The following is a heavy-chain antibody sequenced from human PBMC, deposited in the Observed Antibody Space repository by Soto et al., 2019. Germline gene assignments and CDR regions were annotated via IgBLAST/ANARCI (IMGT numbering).Heavy chain of an antibody. CDR1: GVSFSSYW. V-gene: IGHV3-7*01. CDR2: IKQDGSEI. D-gene: IGHD3-10*01. Sequence: TGGSLRLSCAASGVSFSSYWMTWVRQAPGKGLEWVANIKQDGSEIYHVDSVKGRFTMSRDNAKNSLYLQMNSLRPEDTAVYYCARNRGWFGLDVWGHGTTVTVSS. J-gene: IGHJ6*02. CDR3: ARNRGWFGLDV.